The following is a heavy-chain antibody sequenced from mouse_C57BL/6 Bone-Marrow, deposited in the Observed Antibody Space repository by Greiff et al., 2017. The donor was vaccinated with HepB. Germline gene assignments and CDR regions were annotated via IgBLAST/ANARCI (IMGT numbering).Heavy chain of an antibody. CDR1: GYTFTSYW. CDR2: IYPGSGST. D-gene: IGHD1-1*01. J-gene: IGHJ4*01. CDR3: ARPYYDGSSRPNAMYY. Sequence: VQLQQPGAELVKPGASVKMSCKASGYTFTSYWITWVTQRPGQGLEWIGDIYPGSGSTNYNEKFKSKATLTVDTSSSTAYMQLRSLTSEDSPFYCCARPYYDGSSRPNAMYYCGQGTSVTVSS. V-gene: IGHV1-55*01.